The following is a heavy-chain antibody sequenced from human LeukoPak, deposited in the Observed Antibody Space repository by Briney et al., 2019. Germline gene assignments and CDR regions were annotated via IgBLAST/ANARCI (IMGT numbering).Heavy chain of an antibody. CDR1: GGSISSSSYY. CDR3: AQIGGGTMIS. J-gene: IGHJ4*02. Sequence: SEALSLTCTVSGGSISSSSYYWVWIRQPPGKGLEWIGSIYYSGSTYYNPSLKSRVTISVDTSKNQFSLKLSSVTAADTAVYYCAQIGGGTMISWGQGTLVTVSS. CDR2: IYYSGST. D-gene: IGHD3-16*01. V-gene: IGHV4-39*07.